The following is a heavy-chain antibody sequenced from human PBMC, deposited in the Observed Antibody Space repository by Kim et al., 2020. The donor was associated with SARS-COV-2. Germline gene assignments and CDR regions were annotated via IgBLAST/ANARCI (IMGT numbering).Heavy chain of an antibody. CDR3: ARDTYYDSSGYYD. Sequence: SETLSLTCTVSGGSISSGGYYWSWIRQHPGKGLECIGYIYYSGSTYYNPSLKSRVTISVDTSKNQFSLKLSSVTAADTAVYYCARDTYYDSSGYYDWGQGTMVTVSS. J-gene: IGHJ3*01. V-gene: IGHV4-31*03. CDR1: GGSISSGGYY. CDR2: IYYSGST. D-gene: IGHD3-22*01.